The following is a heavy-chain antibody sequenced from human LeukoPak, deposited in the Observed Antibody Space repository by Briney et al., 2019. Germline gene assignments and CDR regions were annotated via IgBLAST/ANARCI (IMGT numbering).Heavy chain of an antibody. J-gene: IGHJ4*02. D-gene: IGHD2-8*02. CDR2: IGYSGTDT. V-gene: IGHV3-30*02. Sequence: PGGSLRLSCAASGFTFSSCGIHWVRQAPGEGLEWMAYIGYSGTDTYYADSVKGRFTISRDNSKNTVHLQVNSLRAADTALYSCARDLTERKYYIAFWGQGTLVTVSS. CDR3: ARDLTERKYYIAF. CDR1: GFTFSSCG.